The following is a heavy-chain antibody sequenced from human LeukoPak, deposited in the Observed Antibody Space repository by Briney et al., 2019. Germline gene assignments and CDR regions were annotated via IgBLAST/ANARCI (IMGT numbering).Heavy chain of an antibody. CDR2: INIRADET. CDR3: AKRSEEYCSGRNCYCMVD. CDR1: GFTFSNYG. V-gene: IGHV3-23*01. Sequence: PGGSLRLSCAASGFTFSNYGMAWFRQAPGKGLEWVSTINIRADETHYADSVKGRFTISRDNPRNTLYLEMNSLRAEDTAAYYCAKRSEEYCSGRNCYCMVDWGQGTLVAVSS. D-gene: IGHD2-15*01. J-gene: IGHJ4*02.